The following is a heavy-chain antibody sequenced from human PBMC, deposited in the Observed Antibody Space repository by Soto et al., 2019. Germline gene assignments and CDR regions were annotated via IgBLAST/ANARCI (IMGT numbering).Heavy chain of an antibody. CDR2: FSGGSGTT. CDR3: VKWNGFGDH. V-gene: IGHV3-23*01. Sequence: VQLLESGGGLVQPGGSLRLSCVVSGFTLGYYGMTWVRQAPGKGLEWVSGFSGGSGTTHYRDSVRGRFTISRDDSKSTVYLQMNRLGVDDTAVYYCVKWNGFGDHWGPGTLVTVSS. CDR1: GFTLGYYG. D-gene: IGHD1-1*01. J-gene: IGHJ4*02.